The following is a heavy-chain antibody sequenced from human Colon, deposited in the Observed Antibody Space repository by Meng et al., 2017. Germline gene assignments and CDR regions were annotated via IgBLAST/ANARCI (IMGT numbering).Heavy chain of an antibody. CDR2: VYYDGTT. D-gene: IGHD3-10*01. Sequence: VQLQVAGPGLVTPSEPLSLTCTVSGDSVNNRTYYWTWIRHPPEKGLEWNGYVYYDGTTNYNPFLESRLTMSIDTSKNQFSLKLSSVTAADTAVYYCARDWGSGTPYWGQGTLVTVSS. CDR1: GDSVNNRTYY. V-gene: IGHV4-61*01. CDR3: ARDWGSGTPY. J-gene: IGHJ4*02.